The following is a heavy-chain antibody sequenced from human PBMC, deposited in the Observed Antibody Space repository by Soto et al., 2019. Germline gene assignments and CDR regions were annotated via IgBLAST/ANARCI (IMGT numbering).Heavy chain of an antibody. CDR1: GGTFSSYA. CDR3: ARNWPRYCSGGSCYTSWFDY. J-gene: IGHJ4*02. CDR2: IIPIFGTA. D-gene: IGHD2-15*01. Sequence: QVQLVQSGAEVKKPGSSVKVSCKASGGTFSSYAISWVRQAPGQRLEWMGGIIPIFGTANYAQKFQGRVTITADESTSTAYMELSSLRSEDTAVYYCARNWPRYCSGGSCYTSWFDYWGQGTLVTVSS. V-gene: IGHV1-69*01.